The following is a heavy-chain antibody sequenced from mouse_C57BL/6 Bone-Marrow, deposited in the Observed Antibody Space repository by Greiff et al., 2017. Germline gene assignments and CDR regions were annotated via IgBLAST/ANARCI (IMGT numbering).Heavy chain of an antibody. CDR2: SRNKANDYTT. J-gene: IGHJ3*01. CDR1: GFTFSDFY. Sequence: EVNVVESGGGLVQSGRSLRLSCATSGFTFSDFYMEWVRQAPGKGLEWIAASRNKANDYTTEYSASVKGRFIVSRDTSQSILYLQMNALRAEDTAIYYCARDASDSSGFWFAYWGQGTLVTVSA. V-gene: IGHV7-1*01. CDR3: ARDASDSSGFWFAY. D-gene: IGHD3-2*02.